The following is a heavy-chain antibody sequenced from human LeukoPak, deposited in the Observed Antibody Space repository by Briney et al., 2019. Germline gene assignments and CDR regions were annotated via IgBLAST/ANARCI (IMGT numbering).Heavy chain of an antibody. CDR1: GFTFGDYA. J-gene: IGHJ4*02. CDR3: TRDGRGYGDYVWDY. D-gene: IGHD4-17*01. CDR2: IRSKAYGGTT. V-gene: IGHV3-49*04. Sequence: GGSLRLSCSPSGFTFGDYAMSWVRQAPGKGLEWVGFIRSKAYGGTTEYAASVKGRFTLSRDDSQSIAYLKMNSLKTEDTGVYYCTRDGRGYGDYVWDYWGKGTLVTVSS.